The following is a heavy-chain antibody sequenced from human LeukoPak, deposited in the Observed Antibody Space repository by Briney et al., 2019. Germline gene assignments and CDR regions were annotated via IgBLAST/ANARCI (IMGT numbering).Heavy chain of an antibody. CDR1: GGSFSGYY. CDR2: INHSGST. J-gene: IGHJ4*01. CDR3: ARGRPAVVVAATHHYFDY. V-gene: IGHV4-34*01. Sequence: SETLSLTCAVYGGSFSGYYGSWVRQPPGKGLEWIGEINHSGSTNYNPSLKSRVTISVDTSKNQFSLKLSSVTAADTAVYYCARGRPAVVVAATHHYFDYWGHGTLVTVSS. D-gene: IGHD2-15*01.